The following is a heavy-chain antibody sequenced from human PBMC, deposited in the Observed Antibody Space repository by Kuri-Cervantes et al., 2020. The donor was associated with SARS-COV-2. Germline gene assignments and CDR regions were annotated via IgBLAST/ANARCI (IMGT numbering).Heavy chain of an antibody. V-gene: IGHV1-69*13. CDR3: ARDGQWLVLLDYYCYDMDV. J-gene: IGHJ6*01. Sequence: SVNVSCKAPGYTFTSYGISWVRQAPGQGLEWMGGIMPIFGTAEYVQKFQDRVTVTADEPTNTAYMELRSLRSDNTAVDYCARDGQWLVLLDYYCYDMDVWGQGTTVTVSS. CDR2: IMPIFGTA. D-gene: IGHD6-19*01. CDR1: GYTFTSYG.